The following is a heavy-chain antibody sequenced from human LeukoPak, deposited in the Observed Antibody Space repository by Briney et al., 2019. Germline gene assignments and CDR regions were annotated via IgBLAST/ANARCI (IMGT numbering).Heavy chain of an antibody. CDR1: GYTFTDYY. Sequence: ASVKVSCKASGYTFTDYYMHWVRQAPGQGLEWMGWINPSSGGTNYAQKFQGRVTMTRNTSISTAYMELSSLRSEDTAVYYCARLSSHYGDYRVDPWGQGTLVTVSS. CDR2: INPSSGGT. CDR3: ARLSSHYGDYRVDP. V-gene: IGHV1-2*02. J-gene: IGHJ5*02. D-gene: IGHD4-17*01.